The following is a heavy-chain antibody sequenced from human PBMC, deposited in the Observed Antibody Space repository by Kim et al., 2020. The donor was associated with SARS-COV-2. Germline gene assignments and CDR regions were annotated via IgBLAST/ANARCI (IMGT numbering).Heavy chain of an antibody. J-gene: IGHJ4*02. CDR3: AKDQKPWGYYDSSGYC. V-gene: IGHV3-23*01. CDR2: ISGSGGST. D-gene: IGHD3-22*01. Sequence: GGSLRLSCAASGFTFSSYAMSWVRQAPGKGLEWVSAISGSGGSTYYADSVKGRFTISRDNSKNTLYLQMNSLRAEDTAVYYCAKDQKPWGYYDSSGYCWGQGTLVTVSS. CDR1: GFTFSSYA.